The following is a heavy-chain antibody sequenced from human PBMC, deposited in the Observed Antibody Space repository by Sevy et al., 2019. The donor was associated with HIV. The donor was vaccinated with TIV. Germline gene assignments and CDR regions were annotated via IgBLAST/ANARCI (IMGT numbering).Heavy chain of an antibody. CDR2: INPSSGGT. V-gene: IGHV1-2*02. CDR1: GYTFTYYY. Sequence: ASVKVSCETSGYTFTYYYIHWVRQAPGQGLEWMGWINPSSGGTQYAQKFQGRVSVTVDTSRRTSYMELRRLRSDDTALYYCARQVDNWFDPWGQGTPVTVSS. CDR3: ARQVDNWFDP. D-gene: IGHD2-15*01. J-gene: IGHJ5*02.